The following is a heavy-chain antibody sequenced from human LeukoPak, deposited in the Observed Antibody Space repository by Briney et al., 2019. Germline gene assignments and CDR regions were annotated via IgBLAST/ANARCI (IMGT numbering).Heavy chain of an antibody. D-gene: IGHD3-16*02. CDR3: ARAANLIMITFGGVIGAFDI. CDR2: INWNGGST. CDR1: GFTFSSYG. J-gene: IGHJ3*02. V-gene: IGHV3-20*04. Sequence: GGSLRLSCAASGFTFSSYGMHWVRQAPGKGLEWVSGINWNGGSTGYADSVKGRFTISRDNAKNSLYLQMNSLRAEDTALYYCARAANLIMITFGGVIGAFDIWGQGTMVTVSS.